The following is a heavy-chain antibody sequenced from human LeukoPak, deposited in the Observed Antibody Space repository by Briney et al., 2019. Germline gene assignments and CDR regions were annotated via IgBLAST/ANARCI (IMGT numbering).Heavy chain of an antibody. CDR1: GSPFSSYA. CDR2: ISGSGGST. D-gene: IGHD6-19*01. V-gene: IGHV3-23*01. CDR3: AKSGSGWSVSAFDI. Sequence: GGSLSLSCQPPGSPFSSYAWTWFPQPPGKGLDGVPAISGSGGSTYYADSVKGRFTISRDNSKNTLYLQMNSLRAEDTAVYYCAKSGSGWSVSAFDIWGQGTMVTVSS. J-gene: IGHJ3*02.